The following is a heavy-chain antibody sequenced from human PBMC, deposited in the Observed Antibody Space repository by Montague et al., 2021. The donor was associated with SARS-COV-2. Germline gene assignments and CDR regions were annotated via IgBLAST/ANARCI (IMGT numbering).Heavy chain of an antibody. D-gene: IGHD3-22*01. CDR3: ARGPDSSGYYNDFDY. V-gene: IGHV4-4*02. J-gene: IGHJ4*02. CDR2: IYDSETI. Sequence: SETLSLTCAVSGGSISSSHWFTWVRQPPGKGLEWIGDIYDSETINYNPSLKRRVTISVDRTKNQLSLKLSSVTAADTAVYYCARGPDSSGYYNDFDYWGQGALVTVSS. CDR1: GGSISSSHW.